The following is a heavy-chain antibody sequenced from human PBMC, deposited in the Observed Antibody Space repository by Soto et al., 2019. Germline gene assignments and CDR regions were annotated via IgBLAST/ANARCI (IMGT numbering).Heavy chain of an antibody. J-gene: IGHJ4*02. D-gene: IGHD4-17*01. V-gene: IGHV3-30*18. Sequence: QVQLVESGGGVVQPGRSLRLSCAASGFTFSSYGMHWVRQAPGKGLEWVAIISYDGSNKYYADSVKGRFTISRDNSKNTLYLQMNSLRAEDTAVYYWAKGYGSYGDLGYWGQGTLVTVSS. CDR1: GFTFSSYG. CDR3: AKGYGSYGDLGY. CDR2: ISYDGSNK.